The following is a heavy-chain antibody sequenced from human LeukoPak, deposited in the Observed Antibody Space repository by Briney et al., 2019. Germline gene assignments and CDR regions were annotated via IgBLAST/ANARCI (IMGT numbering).Heavy chain of an antibody. CDR1: GFTFSSYS. D-gene: IGHD3-3*01. CDR3: ARARDFWSGYYTWFDY. J-gene: IGHJ4*02. V-gene: IGHV3-21*01. Sequence: PGWSLRLSRAASGFTFSSYSMYWVRPTPGPGLEWVSSISSSSSYIYYADSVKGRFTISRDNAKNSLYLQMNSLRAEDTAVYYWARARDFWSGYYTWFDYWGQGTLVTVSS. CDR2: ISSSSSYI.